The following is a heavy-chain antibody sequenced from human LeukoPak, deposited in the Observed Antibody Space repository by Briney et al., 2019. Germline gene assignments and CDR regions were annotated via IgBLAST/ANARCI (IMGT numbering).Heavy chain of an antibody. CDR2: INPNSGGT. D-gene: IGHD2-2*02. J-gene: IGHJ4*02. CDR3: ARVSGYCSSTSCYTKYTFGY. V-gene: IGHV1-2*02. Sequence: ASVKVSCKASGYTFTGYYMHWVRQAPGQGLEWMGWINPNSGGTNYAQKFQGRVTMTRDTSISTAYMELSRLRSDDTAVYYCARVSGYCSSTSCYTKYTFGYWGQGTLVTVSS. CDR1: GYTFTGYY.